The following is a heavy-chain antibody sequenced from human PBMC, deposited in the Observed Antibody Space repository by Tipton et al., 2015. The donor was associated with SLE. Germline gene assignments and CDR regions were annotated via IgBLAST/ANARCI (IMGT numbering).Heavy chain of an antibody. D-gene: IGHD7-27*01. CDR1: GGSFSGYY. J-gene: IGHJ4*02. CDR2: IYYSGST. CDR3: ARGGLGSDLRGSIYFGS. V-gene: IGHV4-59*01. Sequence: TLSLTCAVYGGSFSGYYWNWIRQSPGKGLEWIGYIYYSGSTNYNPSLKSRVTISVDTSKTHFSLRLNSVTAADTAVYYCARGGLGSDLRGSIYFGSWGQGTLVTVSS.